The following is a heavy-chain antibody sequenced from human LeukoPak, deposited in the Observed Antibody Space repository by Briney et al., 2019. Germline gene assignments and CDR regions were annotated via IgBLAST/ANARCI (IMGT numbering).Heavy chain of an antibody. CDR3: AKSTYYGDYGYYYGMDV. V-gene: IGHV3-23*01. D-gene: IGHD4-17*01. Sequence: GGSLRLSCAASGFTFSSYAMSWVHQAPGKGLEWVSAISGSGGSTYYADSVKGRFTISRDNSKNTLYLQMNSLRAEDTAVYYCAKSTYYGDYGYYYGMDVWGQGTTVTVSS. CDR1: GFTFSSYA. CDR2: ISGSGGST. J-gene: IGHJ6*02.